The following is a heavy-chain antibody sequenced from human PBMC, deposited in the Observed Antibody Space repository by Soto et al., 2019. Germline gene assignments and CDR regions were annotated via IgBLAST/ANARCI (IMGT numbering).Heavy chain of an antibody. CDR3: AKDNPTIAY. Sequence: QVQLVESGGGVVQPGRSLRLSCAVSGFTFSSSGMHWVGQAPGKGLEWVAIISYDGSDKYYADSVEGRFTISRDNSKNTQFLQMNSLRPEDTAVYYCAKDNPTIAYWGQGTLVTVSS. CDR1: GFTFSSSG. J-gene: IGHJ4*02. V-gene: IGHV3-30*18. CDR2: ISYDGSDK. D-gene: IGHD1-1*01.